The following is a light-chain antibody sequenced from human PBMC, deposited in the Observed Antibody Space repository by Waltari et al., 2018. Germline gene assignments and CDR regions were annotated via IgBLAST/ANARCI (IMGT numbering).Light chain of an antibody. CDR2: WAT. V-gene: IGKV4-1*01. J-gene: IGKJ2*01. CDR3: LQYYNTPRS. Sequence: DIVMTQSTDSLAVSLGERATITCKASQSIFSRSKNRNHLAWYQHKPGQPPRLLIYWATIRESGVPDRFSGSGSGTDFALTISSLQAEDVAIYFCLQYYNTPRSFGQGTKLEIK. CDR1: QSIFSRSKNRNH.